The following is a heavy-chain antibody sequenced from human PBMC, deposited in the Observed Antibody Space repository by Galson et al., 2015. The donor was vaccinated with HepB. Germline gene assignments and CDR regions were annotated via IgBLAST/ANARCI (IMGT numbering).Heavy chain of an antibody. CDR1: GGTFSSYT. J-gene: IGHJ4*02. Sequence: SVKVSCKASGGTFSSYTISWVRQAPGQGLEWMGRIIPILGIANYAQKFQGRVTITADKSTSTAYMELSSLRSEDTAVYYCARDAGQGYSYAYKGDYWGQGTLVTVSS. CDR3: ARDAGQGYSYAYKGDY. D-gene: IGHD5-18*01. CDR2: IIPILGIA. V-gene: IGHV1-69*04.